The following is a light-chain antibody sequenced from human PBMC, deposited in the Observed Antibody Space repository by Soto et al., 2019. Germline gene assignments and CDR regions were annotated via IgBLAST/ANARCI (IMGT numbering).Light chain of an antibody. Sequence: EIVLTQSPGTLSLSPGERATLSCRASQSVSSAYLAWYQQIPGQAPRLLIYGASSRATGIPDRFSGSGSGTDFTLTITGLEPEDFAVYYCKQSCSSFYTVGQGTKLEIK. CDR2: GAS. CDR1: QSVSSAY. V-gene: IGKV3-20*01. CDR3: KQSCSSFYT. J-gene: IGKJ2*01.